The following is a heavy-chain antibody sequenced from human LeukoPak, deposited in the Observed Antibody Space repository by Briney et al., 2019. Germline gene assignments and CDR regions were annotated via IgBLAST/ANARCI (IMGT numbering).Heavy chain of an antibody. J-gene: IGHJ6*03. CDR3: ARVVTAFYYYYMDV. CDR1: RYTFTNYY. CDR2: INPSGGST. V-gene: IGHV1-46*01. D-gene: IGHD2-21*02. Sequence: GASVKVSCKGSRYTFTNYYMNWVRQAPRQGLEWMGIINPSGGSTSYAQKFQGRVTMTRDLSTSTVYMELSSLRSEDTAVYYCARVVTAFYYYYMDVWGKGTTVSVSS.